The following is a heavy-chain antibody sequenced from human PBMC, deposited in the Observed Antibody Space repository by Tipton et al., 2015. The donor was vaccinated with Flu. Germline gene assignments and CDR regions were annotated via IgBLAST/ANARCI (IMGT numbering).Heavy chain of an antibody. D-gene: IGHD1-26*01. CDR3: ARYRGSNARGEGNDAFDI. J-gene: IGHJ3*02. CDR2: IYYSGST. Sequence: TLSLTCTVSGDSVSPYFWSWIRQPPGKGLEWIGSIYYSGSTNYNPSLESRVSISADTSKNEFSLSLSSVTAADTAMYYCARYRGSNARGEGNDAFDIWGQGTMVSVSS. V-gene: IGHV4-59*08. CDR1: GDSVSPYF.